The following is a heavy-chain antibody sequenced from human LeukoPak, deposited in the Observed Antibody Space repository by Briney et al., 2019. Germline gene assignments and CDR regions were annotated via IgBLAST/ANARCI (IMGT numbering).Heavy chain of an antibody. J-gene: IGHJ4*02. Sequence: GGSLRLSCAASGFTFSSYAMSWVRQAPGKGQEWVSAISGSGGSTYYADSVKGRFTISRDNSKNTLYLQMNSLRAEDTAVYYCAKDYSGLWLITTLDYWGQGTLVTVSS. CDR3: AKDYSGLWLITTLDY. D-gene: IGHD1-26*01. V-gene: IGHV3-23*01. CDR1: GFTFSSYA. CDR2: ISGSGGST.